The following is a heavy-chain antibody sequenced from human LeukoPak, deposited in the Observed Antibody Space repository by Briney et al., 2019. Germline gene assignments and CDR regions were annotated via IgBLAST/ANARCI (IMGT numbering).Heavy chain of an antibody. Sequence: SETLSLTCTVSGYSISTFYYWSWIRQPPGKGLEWIGYIYYSGSTNYNPSLKSRVTISVDTSKNQFSLKLSSVTAADTAVYYCARVIAAAGYYYYYYYMDVWGKGTTVTVSS. CDR3: ARVIAAAGYYYYYYYMDV. V-gene: IGHV4-59*01. J-gene: IGHJ6*03. CDR2: IYYSGST. CDR1: GYSISTFYY. D-gene: IGHD6-13*01.